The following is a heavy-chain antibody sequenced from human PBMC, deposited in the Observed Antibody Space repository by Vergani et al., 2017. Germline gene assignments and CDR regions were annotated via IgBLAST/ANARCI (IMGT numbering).Heavy chain of an antibody. Sequence: QVHLQQRGAVVLKPSETLSLTCGVIGGSLSGSFWSWIRQSPGRGLEWLGEITAIGSAKYSPSATSRVTISVDTSRGEFTLTVTSVTAADTGLYFCASRRPRLNLGSKSNAGTFDSWGQGTLVTVSS. J-gene: IGHJ4*02. D-gene: IGHD3-10*01. CDR3: ASRRPRLNLGSKSNAGTFDS. CDR2: ITAIGSA. V-gene: IGHV4-34*02. CDR1: GGSLSGSF.